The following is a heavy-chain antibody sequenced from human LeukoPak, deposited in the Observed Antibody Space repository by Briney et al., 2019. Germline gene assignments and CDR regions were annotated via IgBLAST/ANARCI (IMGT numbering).Heavy chain of an antibody. D-gene: IGHD6-13*01. CDR2: IIPILGIA. V-gene: IGHV1-69*04. CDR1: GGTFSSYA. Sequence: SVTVSCKASGGTFSSYAISWVRQAPGQGLEWMGRIIPILGIANYAQKFQGRVTITADKSTSTAYMELSSLRSEDTAVYYCARLAIAAAGNNWFDPWGQGTLVTVSS. J-gene: IGHJ5*02. CDR3: ARLAIAAAGNNWFDP.